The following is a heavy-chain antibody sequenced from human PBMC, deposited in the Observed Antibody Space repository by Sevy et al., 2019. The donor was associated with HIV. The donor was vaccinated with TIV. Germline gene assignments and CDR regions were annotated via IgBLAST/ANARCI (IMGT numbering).Heavy chain of an antibody. V-gene: IGHV3-11*04. D-gene: IGHD3-3*01. CDR2: ISSSGSTI. CDR3: ARASEDDFWSGYYYYYGMDV. CDR1: KFTFSDYY. J-gene: IGHJ6*02. Sequence: GGSLRLSCTASKFTFSDYYMSWIRQAPGKGLEWVSYISSSGSTIYYADSVKGRFTISRDNAKNSLYLQMNSLRAEDTAVYYCARASEDDFWSGYYYYYGMDVWGQGTTVTVSS.